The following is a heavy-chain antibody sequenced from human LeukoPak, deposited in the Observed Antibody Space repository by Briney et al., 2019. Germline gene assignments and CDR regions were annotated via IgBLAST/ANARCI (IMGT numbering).Heavy chain of an antibody. CDR2: IYPGDSDT. CDR3: ARHSNPNYYDSSGYYNFDY. V-gene: IGHV5-51*01. J-gene: IGHJ4*02. Sequence: GESLKISCKGSGYSLTSYWIGWVRQMPGKGLEWMGVIYPGDSDTRYSPSFQGQVTISADKSISTAYLQWSSLKASDTAMYYCARHSNPNYYDSSGYYNFDYWGQGTLVTVSS. D-gene: IGHD3-22*01. CDR1: GYSLTSYW.